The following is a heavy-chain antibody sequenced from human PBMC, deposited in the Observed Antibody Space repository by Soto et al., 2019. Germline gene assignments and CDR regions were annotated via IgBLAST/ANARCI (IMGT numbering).Heavy chain of an antibody. J-gene: IGHJ4*02. CDR3: ARVSDHGWKANGCDYFDP. Sequence: GGSLRLSCTASGFIFSNYYMSWIRQAPGQGLEWVSSISSRDLSIYYADSVKGRFTIFRDNAKNSLFLHMSDLRAADTAVYYCARVSDHGWKANGCDYFDPWGLGTLVTVSS. D-gene: IGHD6-19*01. CDR1: GFIFSNYY. CDR2: ISSRDLSI. V-gene: IGHV3-11*01.